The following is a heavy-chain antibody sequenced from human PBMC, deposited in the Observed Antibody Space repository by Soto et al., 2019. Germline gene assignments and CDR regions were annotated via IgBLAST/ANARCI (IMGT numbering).Heavy chain of an antibody. CDR2: VYYTGST. D-gene: IGHD2-2*03. CDR1: GNSISGSY. V-gene: IGHV4-59*03. Sequence: QVQLQESAPGLVNPSETLSLTCSVSGNSISGSYWSWIRQPPGEGLEWIGYVYYTGSTKYHPSLQGRLTLSVETSKNQFFLKLRFVTAEDTAMYFCAKYRRTPAGGYSLDYWGQGILGTVSS. CDR3: AKYRRTPAGGYSLDY. J-gene: IGHJ4*02.